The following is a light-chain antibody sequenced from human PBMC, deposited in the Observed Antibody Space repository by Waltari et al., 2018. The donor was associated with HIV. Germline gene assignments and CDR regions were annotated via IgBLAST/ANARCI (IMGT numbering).Light chain of an antibody. CDR1: SSNIGIDA. V-gene: IGLV1-44*01. J-gene: IGLJ3*02. CDR2: NNN. Sequence: QAVLTQPPSAPGTPGQRITISCSGSSSNIGIDAVNWYQQLPVTAPKRLIDNNNQRPSGVPDRFSASKSGTSASLAISGLQSEDEADYYCATWDHRLNGWVFGGGTKLTVL. CDR3: ATWDHRLNGWV.